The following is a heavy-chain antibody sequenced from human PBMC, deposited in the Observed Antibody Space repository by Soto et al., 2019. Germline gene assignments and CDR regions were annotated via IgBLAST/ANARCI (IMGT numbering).Heavy chain of an antibody. D-gene: IGHD3-16*01. CDR2: ISPYSGNT. Sequence: QVQLVQSGDEVRKPGSSVKVSCKASGYIFVNYGIAWVRQAPGQGLEWMGWISPYSGNTHYASKVQGRLTMTTDTSTTTAYMDLGCMTSDDTAVDYWAMVDNYVAPTPQDVWGQGSTVTVSS. CDR3: AMVDNYVAPTPQDV. CDR1: GYIFVNYG. J-gene: IGHJ6*02. V-gene: IGHV1-18*01.